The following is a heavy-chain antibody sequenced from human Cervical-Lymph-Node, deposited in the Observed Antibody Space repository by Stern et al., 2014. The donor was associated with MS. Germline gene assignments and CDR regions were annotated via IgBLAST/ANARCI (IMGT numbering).Heavy chain of an antibody. CDR3: TRTARGCSTTSCLDP. Sequence: VQLVESEGGLVQPGGSLKLSCAASGFTFSGAVLHWVRQASGKGLEWIGRIRSKAKSHATTYAASVEGRFTISRDDSKNTAYLQMNSLKTDDTAVYYCTRTARGCSTTSCLDPWGQGTLVIVS. J-gene: IGHJ5*02. V-gene: IGHV3-73*01. D-gene: IGHD2-2*01. CDR1: GFTFSGAV. CDR2: IRSKAKSHAT.